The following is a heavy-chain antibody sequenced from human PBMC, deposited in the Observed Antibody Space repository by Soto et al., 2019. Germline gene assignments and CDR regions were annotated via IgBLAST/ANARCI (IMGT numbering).Heavy chain of an antibody. CDR3: ARDVSGITIFGVVIVYPAGFAHNWFYP. J-gene: IGHJ5*02. CDR1: GDPLSSGSYY. CDR2: IYYTGTT. V-gene: IGHV4-61*01. Sequence: SETLSLTCTVSGDPLSSGSYYWSWIRQSPGKRLEWIAYIYYTGTTKYNPSLKSRVTISVDTSKNQFSLKLSSVTAADTAVYYCARDVSGITIFGVVIVYPAGFAHNWFYPWGQGALVTVSA. D-gene: IGHD3-3*01.